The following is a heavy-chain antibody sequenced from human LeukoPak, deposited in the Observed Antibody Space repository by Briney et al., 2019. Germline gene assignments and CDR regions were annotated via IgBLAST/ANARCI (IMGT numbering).Heavy chain of an antibody. V-gene: IGHV3-7*01. J-gene: IGHJ4*02. CDR3: ACSIFGARGY. D-gene: IGHD3-3*02. CDR1: GFTFSDYW. Sequence: PGGPLRLSCAASGFTFSDYWMTWVRQAPGKGLEWVANIKEDGSEEHHVNSVKGRFIISRDNAKNSLYLQMNSLRAEDTAVYYCACSIFGARGYWGQGTLVTVSS. CDR2: IKEDGSEE.